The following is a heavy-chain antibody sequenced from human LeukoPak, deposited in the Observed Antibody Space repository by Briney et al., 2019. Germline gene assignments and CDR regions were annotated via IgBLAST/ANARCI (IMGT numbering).Heavy chain of an antibody. CDR1: GGSFSSYY. CDR2: IDHGGST. V-gene: IGHV4-59*01. D-gene: IGHD5-18*01. Sequence: SETLSLTCTVPGGSFSSYYWTWIRQPPGKGLERIGYIDHGGSTNYNPSLRSRVSISSDTSKIQFSLELTSVTAADTAVYYCARGLHYYSYGFGYWGQGTLVTVSS. J-gene: IGHJ4*02. CDR3: ARGLHYYSYGFGY.